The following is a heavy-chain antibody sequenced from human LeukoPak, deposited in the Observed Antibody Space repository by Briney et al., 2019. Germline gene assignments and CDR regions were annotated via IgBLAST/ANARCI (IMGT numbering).Heavy chain of an antibody. V-gene: IGHV1-2*02. CDR3: AKVHSIEVSAFDI. Sequence: ASVKVSCKASAYTFTDYYIHWVRQAPGQGLEWMGWIDPNSGGANYAQKFQGRVTMTRDTSISTAYMELSSLRSDDTAVYYYAKVHSIEVSAFDIWGQGTMVTVSS. D-gene: IGHD6-19*01. CDR1: AYTFTDYY. J-gene: IGHJ3*02. CDR2: IDPNSGGA.